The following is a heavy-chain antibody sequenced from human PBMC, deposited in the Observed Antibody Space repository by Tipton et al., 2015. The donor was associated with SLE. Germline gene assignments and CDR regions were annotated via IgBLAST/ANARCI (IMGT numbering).Heavy chain of an antibody. CDR1: GGSFGGYY. CDR2: INHSGST. D-gene: IGHD3-16*01. V-gene: IGHV4-34*01. Sequence: TLSLTCAVYGGSFGGYYWSWIRQPPGKGLEWIGEINHSGSTNYNPSLKSRVTISVDTSKNQFSLKLSSVTAADTAVYYCARGGGFDPWGQGTLVTVSS. J-gene: IGHJ5*02. CDR3: ARGGGFDP.